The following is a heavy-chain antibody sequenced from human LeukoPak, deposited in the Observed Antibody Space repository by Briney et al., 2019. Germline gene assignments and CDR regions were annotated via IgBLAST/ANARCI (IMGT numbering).Heavy chain of an antibody. J-gene: IGHJ5*02. D-gene: IGHD6-6*01. Sequence: PSETLSLTCAVSGSSMSSDYYRGWIRQPPGKGLEWIGSIYYSGSTYYNPSLKSRVTISVDTSKNQFSLKLGSVTAADTAVYYCARGTLIAARPSHSAAYNWFDPWGQGTLVTVSS. CDR2: IYYSGST. V-gene: IGHV4-38-2*01. CDR1: GSSMSSDYY. CDR3: ARGTLIAARPSHSAAYNWFDP.